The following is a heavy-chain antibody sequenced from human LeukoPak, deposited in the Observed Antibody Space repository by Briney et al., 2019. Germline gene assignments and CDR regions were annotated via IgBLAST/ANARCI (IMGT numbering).Heavy chain of an antibody. CDR1: GFTFSSYW. Sequence: PGGSLRLSCSASGFTFSSYWMSWVRQAPGKGLEWVANIKPDGSERYNVDSVKGRFTISRDNAKDSLYLQTNGLRAEDTAVYYCARDRSWYDYWGQGTLVTVSS. J-gene: IGHJ4*02. CDR3: ARDRSWYDY. V-gene: IGHV3-7*05. D-gene: IGHD6-13*01. CDR2: IKPDGSER.